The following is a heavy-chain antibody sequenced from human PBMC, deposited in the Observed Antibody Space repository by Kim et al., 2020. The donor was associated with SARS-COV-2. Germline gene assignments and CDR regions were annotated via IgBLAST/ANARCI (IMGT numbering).Heavy chain of an antibody. CDR3: ARENLIVGASRWSYFDY. D-gene: IGHD1-26*01. J-gene: IGHJ4*02. V-gene: IGHV1-69*01. Sequence: FQGRVTITADESTSTAYMELSSLRSEDTAVYYCARENLIVGASRWSYFDYWGQGTLVTVSS.